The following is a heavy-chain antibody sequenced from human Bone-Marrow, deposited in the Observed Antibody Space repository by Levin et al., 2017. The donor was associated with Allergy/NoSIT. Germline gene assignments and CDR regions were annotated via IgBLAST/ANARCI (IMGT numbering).Heavy chain of an antibody. J-gene: IGHJ4*02. CDR1: GGSFNTNA. V-gene: IGHV1-69*13. Sequence: EASVKVSCKVSGGSFNTNAISWVRQAPGQGLEWMGGIVPIFDKSNYAQKFQGRVTITADESTTTAYMELSSLRSDDSALYYCAREKRNGDFEYWGQGTLVTVSS. CDR2: IVPIFDKS. CDR3: AREKRNGDFEY. D-gene: IGHD2-8*01.